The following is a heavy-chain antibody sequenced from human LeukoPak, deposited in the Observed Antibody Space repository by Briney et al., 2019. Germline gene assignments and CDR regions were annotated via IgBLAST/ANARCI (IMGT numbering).Heavy chain of an antibody. V-gene: IGHV3-33*06. D-gene: IGHD3-10*01. J-gene: IGHJ6*02. CDR1: AFSFSSYG. CDR2: IWYDGSNR. Sequence: GTSLRLSCAASAFSFSSYGMHWVRQAPGKGLEWVALIWYDGSNRYYAESVKGRFTISRDNSKNTLYLQMNSLRAEDTAVYYCAKDRGELLWFGEGYYYYYYGMDVWGQGTTVTVSS. CDR3: AKDRGELLWFGEGYYYYYYGMDV.